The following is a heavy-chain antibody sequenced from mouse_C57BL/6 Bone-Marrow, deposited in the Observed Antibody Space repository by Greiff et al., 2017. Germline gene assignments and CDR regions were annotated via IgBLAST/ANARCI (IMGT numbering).Heavy chain of an antibody. J-gene: IGHJ1*03. V-gene: IGHV1-63*01. Sequence: QVQLQQSGAELVRPGTSVKMSCKASGYTFTNYWIGWAKQRPGHGLECIGDIYPGGGYTNYNEKFKGKATLTADKSSSTAYMQSSSLTSEDSAIYYCARWGGYWYFDVWVTGTTVTVSS. CDR1: GYTFTNYW. CDR2: IYPGGGYT. CDR3: ARWGGYWYFDV.